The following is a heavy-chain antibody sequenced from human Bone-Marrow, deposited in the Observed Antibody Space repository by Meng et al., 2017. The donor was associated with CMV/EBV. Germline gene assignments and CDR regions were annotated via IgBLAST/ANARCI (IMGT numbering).Heavy chain of an antibody. D-gene: IGHD3-3*01. CDR2: IYYSGST. J-gene: IGHJ5*02. V-gene: IGHV4-39*07. CDR1: GGPISSSSYY. Sequence: GSLRLSCTVSGGPISSSSYYWGWIRQPPGKGLEWIGSIYYSGSTYYNPSLKSRVTISVDTSKNQFSLKLSSVTAADTAVYYCATTRKEGLFINWFDPWGQGTLVTVSS. CDR3: ATTRKEGLFINWFDP.